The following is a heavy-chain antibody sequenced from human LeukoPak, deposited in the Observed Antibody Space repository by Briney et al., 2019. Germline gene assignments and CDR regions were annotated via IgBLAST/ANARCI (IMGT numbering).Heavy chain of an antibody. CDR1: GGSFSGYY. CDR3: ARTTTVSFFDY. J-gene: IGHJ4*02. Sequence: SETLSLTCAVYGGSFSGYYWSWIRQPPGKGLEWIGEINHSGSTNYNPSLKSRVTISVDTSRNQFSLKLSSVTAADTAVYYCARTTTVSFFDYWGQGTLVTVSS. D-gene: IGHD4-17*01. V-gene: IGHV4-34*01. CDR2: INHSGST.